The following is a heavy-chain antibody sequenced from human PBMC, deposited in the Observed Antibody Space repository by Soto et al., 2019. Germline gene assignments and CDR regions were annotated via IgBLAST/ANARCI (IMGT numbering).Heavy chain of an antibody. CDR3: ARSWYSSGWYGVDY. CDR1: GYTFTSYG. CDR2: ISAYNGNT. J-gene: IGHJ4*02. Sequence: EASVKVSCKASGYTFTSYGISWVRQAPGQGLEWMGWISAYNGNTNYAQKLQGRVTMTTDTSTSTAYMELRSLRSDDTAVYYCARSWYSSGWYGVDYWGQGTLVTVSS. D-gene: IGHD6-19*01. V-gene: IGHV1-18*01.